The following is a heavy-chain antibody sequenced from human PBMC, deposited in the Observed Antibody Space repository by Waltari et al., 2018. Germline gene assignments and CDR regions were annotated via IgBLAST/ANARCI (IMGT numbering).Heavy chain of an antibody. CDR3: AGRTVTTDY. J-gene: IGHJ4*02. D-gene: IGHD4-17*01. Sequence: QVQLQESGPGLVKPSETLSLTCAVSGYSISSGYYWGWIRQPPGKGLEWIGSIYHSGGTYDNPSLKSLVTISVDTSKNQFSLKLSAVTAADTAVYYGAGRTVTTDYWGQGTLVTVSS. V-gene: IGHV4-38-2*01. CDR2: IYHSGGT. CDR1: GYSISSGYY.